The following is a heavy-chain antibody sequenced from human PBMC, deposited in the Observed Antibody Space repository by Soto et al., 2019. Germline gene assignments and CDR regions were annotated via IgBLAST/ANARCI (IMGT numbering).Heavy chain of an antibody. J-gene: IGHJ1*01. D-gene: IGHD6-13*01. V-gene: IGHV1-18*04. CDR2: ISGYNGDT. Sequence: APEKVSRKACGYSFTSYGLNCVRRAPGQGHQWMGWISGYNGDTDHAQKTQGTVTMTKDTSTTTAYMELSSLRSDDTSVYYCAIATLTIAGAAIWYWGPAPLSTVS. CDR1: GYSFTSYG. CDR3: AIATLTIAGAAIWY.